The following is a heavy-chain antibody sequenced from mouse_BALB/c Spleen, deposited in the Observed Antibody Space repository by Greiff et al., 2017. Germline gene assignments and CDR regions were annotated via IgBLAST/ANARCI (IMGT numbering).Heavy chain of an antibody. Sequence: EVHLVESGGGLVQPGGSLRLSCATSGFTFTDYYMSWVRQPPGKALEWLGFIRNKANGYTTEYSASVKGRFTISRDNSQSILYLQMNTLRAEDSATLFCARGYAIELRGQGTSVTVSS. V-gene: IGHV7-3*02. CDR3: ARGYAIEL. CDR2: IRNKANGYTT. CDR1: GFTFTDYY. D-gene: IGHD6-5*01. J-gene: IGHJ4*01.